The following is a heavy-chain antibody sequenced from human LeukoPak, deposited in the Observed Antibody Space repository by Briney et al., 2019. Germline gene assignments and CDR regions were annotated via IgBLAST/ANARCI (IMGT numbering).Heavy chain of an antibody. J-gene: IGHJ4*02. D-gene: IGHD3-9*01. Sequence: SETLSLTCTVSGASINSSGYYWGWIRQPPGKGLEWIGSHYYSGSTYYNPSLKSRVTISVDTAKNHFSPKLNSVTAADTAVYYCARHRAGYHLDWWGQGTLVTVSS. CDR2: HYYSGST. V-gene: IGHV4-39*01. CDR1: GASINSSGYY. CDR3: ARHRAGYHLDW.